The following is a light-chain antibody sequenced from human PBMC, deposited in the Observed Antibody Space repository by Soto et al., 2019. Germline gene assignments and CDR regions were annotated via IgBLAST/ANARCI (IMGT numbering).Light chain of an antibody. V-gene: IGKV1-33*01. CDR1: HDITNY. Sequence: DIPMTQSPASLSASVGDRVTITGQASHDITNYVNWYQQKPGRAPRLLIYDDANLATGVSSRFSGSGSETDFTFNIASLQPEDVGIYYCQKYDNVPFTFGPGTKVNIK. CDR2: DDA. CDR3: QKYDNVPFT. J-gene: IGKJ3*01.